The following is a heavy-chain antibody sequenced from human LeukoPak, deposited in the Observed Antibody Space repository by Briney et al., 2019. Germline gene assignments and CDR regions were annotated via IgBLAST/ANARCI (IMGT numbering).Heavy chain of an antibody. CDR3: ASAQPTYYYGSGSYPPRFDP. Sequence: SETLSLTCAVYGGSFSGYYWSWIRQPPGKGLEWIGEINHSGSTNYNPSLKSRVTISVDTSKNQFSLKLSSVTAADTAVYYCASAQPTYYYGSGSYPPRFDPWGQGTLVTVSS. CDR2: INHSGST. D-gene: IGHD3-10*01. CDR1: GGSFSGYY. V-gene: IGHV4-34*01. J-gene: IGHJ5*02.